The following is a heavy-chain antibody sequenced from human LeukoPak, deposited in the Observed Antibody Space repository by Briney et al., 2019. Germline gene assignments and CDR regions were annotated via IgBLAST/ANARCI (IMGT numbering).Heavy chain of an antibody. CDR3: ARVGAGYDSSGYSLPFDY. J-gene: IGHJ4*02. CDR1: GFTFSSDW. D-gene: IGHD3-22*01. V-gene: IGHV3-74*01. Sequence: GGSLRLSCAASGFTFSSDWMHWVRQAPGKGLVWVSRINRDGSSTSYADSVKGRFTISRDNAKNTLYMQMTSLRAEDTAVYYCARVGAGYDSSGYSLPFDYWGQGTLVTVSS. CDR2: INRDGSST.